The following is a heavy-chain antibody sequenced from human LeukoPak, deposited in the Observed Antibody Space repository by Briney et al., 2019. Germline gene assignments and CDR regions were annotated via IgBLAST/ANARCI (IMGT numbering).Heavy chain of an antibody. CDR2: ISGSGGST. J-gene: IGHJ4*02. D-gene: IGHD3-10*01. V-gene: IGHV3-23*01. CDR3: AKDVRPLWFGELLTPPNFDY. Sequence: GGSLRLSCAASEFTFSSYAMSWVRQAPGKGLEWVSAISGSGGSTYYADSVKGRFTISRDNSKNTLYLQMNSLRAEDTAVYYCAKDVRPLWFGELLTPPNFDYWGQGTLVTVSS. CDR1: EFTFSSYA.